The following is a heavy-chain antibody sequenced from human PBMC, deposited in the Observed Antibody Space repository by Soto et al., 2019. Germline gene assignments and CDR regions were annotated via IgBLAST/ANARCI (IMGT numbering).Heavy chain of an antibody. D-gene: IGHD3-10*01. Sequence: QVQLVQSGAEVKKPGSSVKVSCKASGGIFSTYAISWLRQAPGQGLAWMGGIIHLFGTPNYAQRFQGRVTITADESTSTAYMELSRLRSEDTAVYYCARDRDDYGSGNYYNRIDFWGQGTLVTVSS. CDR1: GGIFSTYA. CDR3: ARDRDDYGSGNYYNRIDF. CDR2: IIHLFGTP. V-gene: IGHV1-69*01. J-gene: IGHJ4*02.